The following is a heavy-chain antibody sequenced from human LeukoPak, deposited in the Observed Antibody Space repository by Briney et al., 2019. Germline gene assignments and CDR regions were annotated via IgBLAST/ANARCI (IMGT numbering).Heavy chain of an antibody. J-gene: IGHJ4*02. CDR1: GGSISSYY. CDR2: IYYSGST. Sequence: SETLSLTCTVSGGSISSYYWNWIRQPPGKGLAWIGYIYYSGSTNYNPSLKSRVTISVDTSKNQFSLKLSSVTAADTAVYYCARTASSSGYSSSWLYYFDYWGQGTLVTVSS. V-gene: IGHV4-59*01. D-gene: IGHD6-13*01. CDR3: ARTASSSGYSSSWLYYFDY.